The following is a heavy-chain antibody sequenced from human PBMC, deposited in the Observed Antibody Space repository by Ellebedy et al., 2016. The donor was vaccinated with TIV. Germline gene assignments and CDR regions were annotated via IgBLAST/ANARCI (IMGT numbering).Heavy chain of an antibody. Sequence: SETLSLTCTVSGGSISSGDYYWSWIRQPPGKGLEWIGYIYYSGSTYYDPSLKSRVTMSVDTSKNQFSLKLSSVTAADTAMYYCARRNGGRFDYWGQGTLVTVSS. CDR2: IYYSGST. CDR3: ARRNGGRFDY. CDR1: GGSISSGDYY. D-gene: IGHD4-23*01. J-gene: IGHJ4*02. V-gene: IGHV4-30-4*01.